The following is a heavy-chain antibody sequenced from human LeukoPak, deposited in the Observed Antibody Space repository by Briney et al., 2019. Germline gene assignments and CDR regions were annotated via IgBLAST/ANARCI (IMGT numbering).Heavy chain of an antibody. D-gene: IGHD3-22*01. J-gene: IGHJ3*02. CDR3: AKAPDSSGYYYGDAFDI. Sequence: GGSLRLSCAASGFTFSSYAMSWVRQAPGKGLEWVSAISGGGGSAYYADSVKGRFTISRDNSKNTLYLQMNSLRAEDTAVYYCAKAPDSSGYYYGDAFDIWGQGTMVTVSS. V-gene: IGHV3-23*01. CDR2: ISGGGGSA. CDR1: GFTFSSYA.